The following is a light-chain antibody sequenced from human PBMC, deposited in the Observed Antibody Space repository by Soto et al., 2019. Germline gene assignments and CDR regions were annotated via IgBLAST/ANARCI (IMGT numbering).Light chain of an antibody. J-gene: IGKJ2*01. Sequence: DIQMTQSPSTLSSSVGDRVTITCRASQSISDWLAWYQQKPGQAPKLLIYNASRLESGVPSRFSGSGSGTEFTLTINSLQPDDFSTYYCQHYNNYPYTFGQGSKLEIK. CDR3: QHYNNYPYT. CDR1: QSISDW. V-gene: IGKV1-5*03. CDR2: NAS.